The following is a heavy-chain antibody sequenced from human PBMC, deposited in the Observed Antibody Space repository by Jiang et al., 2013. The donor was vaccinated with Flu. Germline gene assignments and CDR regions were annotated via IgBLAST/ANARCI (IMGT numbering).Heavy chain of an antibody. CDR1: GYSISSGYY. J-gene: IGHJ5*02. V-gene: IGHV4-38-2*01. CDR3: ASSPVGYCSSTSCLNWFDP. D-gene: IGHD2-2*01. Sequence: ETLSLTCAVSGYSISSGYYWGWIRQPPGKGLEWIGSIYHSGSTYYNPSLKSRVTISVDTSKNQFSLKLSSVTAADTAVYYCASSPVGYCSSTSCLNWFDPWGQGTLVTVSS. CDR2: IYHSGST.